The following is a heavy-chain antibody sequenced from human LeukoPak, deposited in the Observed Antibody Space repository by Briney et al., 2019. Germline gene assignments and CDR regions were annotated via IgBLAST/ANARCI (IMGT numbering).Heavy chain of an antibody. CDR2: IYHSRST. D-gene: IGHD3-22*01. J-gene: IGHJ4*02. CDR3: ARGDSSGYPDY. Sequence: PSETLSLTCAVSGGSISSSDWWSWVRQPPGKGLEWMGEIYHSRSTNYNPSLKSRVTISVDKSKNQFSLKLSSVTAADTAVYYCARGDSSGYPDYWGQGSLVTVSS. CDR1: GGSISSSDW. V-gene: IGHV4-4*02.